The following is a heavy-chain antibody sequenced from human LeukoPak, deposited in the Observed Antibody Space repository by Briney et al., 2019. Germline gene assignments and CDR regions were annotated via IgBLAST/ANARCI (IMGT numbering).Heavy chain of an antibody. J-gene: IGHJ6*02. CDR2: MNPNTAKT. CDR3: ARDLKCGGDCYYYYGMDV. Sequence: GASVKVSCKASGFTFTNYDINWVRQATGQGLEWMGWMNPNTAKTDYAQKFQGRVTMTRNTSISTAYMELSSLRSDDTAVYYCARDLKCGGDCYYYYGMDVWGQGTTVTVSS. D-gene: IGHD2-21*02. V-gene: IGHV1-8*01. CDR1: GFTFTNYD.